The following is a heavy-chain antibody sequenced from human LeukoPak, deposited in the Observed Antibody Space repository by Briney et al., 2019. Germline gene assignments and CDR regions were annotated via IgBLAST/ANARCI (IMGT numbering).Heavy chain of an antibody. Sequence: GGSLRLSCAASGFTFSSYAMHWVRQAPGKGLEWVAVISYDGSNKYYADSVKGRFTISRDNSKNTLYLQMNSLRAEDTAVYYCARGVVITGHYYYGMDVWGQGTTVTVSS. V-gene: IGHV3-30-3*01. J-gene: IGHJ6*02. CDR1: GFTFSSYA. CDR2: ISYDGSNK. D-gene: IGHD3-22*01. CDR3: ARGVVITGHYYYGMDV.